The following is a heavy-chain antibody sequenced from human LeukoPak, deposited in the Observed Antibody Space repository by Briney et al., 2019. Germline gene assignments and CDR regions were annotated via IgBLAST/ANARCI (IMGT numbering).Heavy chain of an antibody. V-gene: IGHV4-39*01. Sequence: KPSETLSLTCSVSGGSISSSGHYWGWIRQPPGKGLEWIGTIYYSGSTYYNPSLKSRVTISVDTSKNQFSLNLRSVTAADTAVYYCARHPPYTAYSGSWGGNYFDYWGQGTLVTVSS. CDR3: ARHPPYTAYSGSWGGNYFDY. J-gene: IGHJ4*02. CDR1: GGSISSSGHY. CDR2: IYYSGST. D-gene: IGHD6-13*01.